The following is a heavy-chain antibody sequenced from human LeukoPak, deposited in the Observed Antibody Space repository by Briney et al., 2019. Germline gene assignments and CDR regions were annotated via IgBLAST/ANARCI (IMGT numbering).Heavy chain of an antibody. CDR2: IYYSGST. V-gene: IGHV4-59*01. CDR1: GGSISSYY. CDR3: ARGDGGSYGFDY. Sequence: PSETLSLTCTVSGGSISSYYWSWIRQPPGKGLEWIGYIYYSGSTNYNPSLKSRVTISVDTSKNQFSLKLSSVTAAGTAVYYCARGDGGSYGFDYWGQGTLVTVSS. D-gene: IGHD1-26*01. J-gene: IGHJ4*02.